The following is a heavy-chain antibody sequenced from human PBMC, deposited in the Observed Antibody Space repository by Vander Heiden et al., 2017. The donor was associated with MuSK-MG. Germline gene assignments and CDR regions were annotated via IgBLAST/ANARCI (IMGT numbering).Heavy chain of an antibody. V-gene: IGHV4-4*07. D-gene: IGHD6-6*01. CDR3: ARVLAPHYYYYYYMDV. Sequence: QVQLQESGPGLVKPSETLSLTCTVSGGSISSYYWRWIRQPAGKGLEWIGRIYTSGSTNYNPSLKSRVTMSVDTPKNQFSLKLSSVTAADTAVYYCARVLAPHYYYYYYMDVWGKGTTVTVSS. J-gene: IGHJ6*03. CDR1: GGSISSYY. CDR2: IYTSGST.